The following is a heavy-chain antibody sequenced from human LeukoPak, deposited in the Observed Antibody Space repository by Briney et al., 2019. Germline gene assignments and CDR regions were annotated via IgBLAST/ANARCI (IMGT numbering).Heavy chain of an antibody. CDR2: IYHSGST. J-gene: IGHJ4*02. V-gene: IGHV4-38-2*01. CDR3: ARSRDIVVVPAAAFDY. CDR1: GFTFSSYS. D-gene: IGHD2-2*01. Sequence: GSLRLSCAASGFTFSSYSMNWVRQAPGKGLEWIGSIYHSGSTYYNPSLKSRVTISVDTSKNQFSLKLSSVTAADTAVYYCARSRDIVVVPAAAFDYWGQGTLVTVSS.